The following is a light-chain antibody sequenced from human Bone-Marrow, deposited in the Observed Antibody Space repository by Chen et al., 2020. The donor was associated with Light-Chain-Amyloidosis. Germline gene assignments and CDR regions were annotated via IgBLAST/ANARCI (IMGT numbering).Light chain of an antibody. CDR3: QQYYSTRT. Sequence: DIVMTQSPDSLAVSLGERATINCKSSQSVLYSSNNKNYLAWYQQKAGQPPKLLIYWASTRESGVPDRFSGSGSGTDFALTISSLQAEDVAVYYCQQYYSTRTFGQGTTVEIK. J-gene: IGKJ1*01. CDR1: QSVLYSSNNKNY. CDR2: WAS. V-gene: IGKV4-1*01.